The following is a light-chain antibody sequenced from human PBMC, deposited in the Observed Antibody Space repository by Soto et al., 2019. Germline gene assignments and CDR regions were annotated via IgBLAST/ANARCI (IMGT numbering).Light chain of an antibody. CDR1: QGIRND. V-gene: IGKV1-6*01. CDR2: AAS. Sequence: AIQMTQSPSSLSASVGDRVTISCRASQGIRNDLAWYQQKPGKAPKLLIFAASNLQSGVPSRFSGSGSGTDFTLTISRLQPEDFATYYCQQYHNWPAFGQGTKVEIK. CDR3: QQYHNWPA. J-gene: IGKJ1*01.